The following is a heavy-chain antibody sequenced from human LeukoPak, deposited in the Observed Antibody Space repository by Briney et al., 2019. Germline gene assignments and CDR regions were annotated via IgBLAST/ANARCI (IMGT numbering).Heavy chain of an antibody. CDR2: ISAYNGNT. CDR3: ARGPGVVGATRWFDP. Sequence: ASVKVSCKASGYTFTSSGISWVRQAPGQGLEWMGWISAYNGNTNYAQKLQGRVTMTTDTSTSTAYMELRSLRSDDTAVYYCARGPGVVGATRWFDPWGQGTLVTVSS. CDR1: GYTFTSSG. D-gene: IGHD1-26*01. V-gene: IGHV1-18*01. J-gene: IGHJ5*02.